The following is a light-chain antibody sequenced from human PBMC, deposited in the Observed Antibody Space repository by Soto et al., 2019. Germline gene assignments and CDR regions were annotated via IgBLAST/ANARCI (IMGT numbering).Light chain of an antibody. CDR3: QHYETYPA. V-gene: IGKV1-5*01. CDR1: QSISSW. CDR2: DAS. J-gene: IGKJ1*01. Sequence: DIQMTQSPSTLSASVGDSDTIACRASQSISSWLAWYQQKPGIAPKLLISDASSLESGVPSRFSGSGSGTEFTLTISSLQPDDFATYYCQHYETYPAFGQGTKVEIK.